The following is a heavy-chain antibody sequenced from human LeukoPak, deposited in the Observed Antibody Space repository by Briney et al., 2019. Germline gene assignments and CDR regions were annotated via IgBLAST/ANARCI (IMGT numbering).Heavy chain of an antibody. CDR1: GYTFTGYY. J-gene: IGHJ4*02. D-gene: IGHD3-9*01. Sequence: GASVKVSCKASGYTFTGYYMHWVRLAPGQGLEWMGWISPNSGGTNYAQKFQGRVTMTRDTSISTAYMELSRLRSDDTAVYYCAREREDILTGYRTFDYWGQGTLVTVSS. CDR2: ISPNSGGT. CDR3: AREREDILTGYRTFDY. V-gene: IGHV1-2*02.